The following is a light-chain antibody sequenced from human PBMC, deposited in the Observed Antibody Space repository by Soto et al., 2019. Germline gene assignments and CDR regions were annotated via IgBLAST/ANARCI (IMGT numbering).Light chain of an antibody. V-gene: IGLV2-14*01. Sequence: QSPLTQPASVSGSAGQSVAISCTGSISDVVIYNYVSWYQQHPGKVPRLIIYEVTSRPSGVSIRFSGSKSGNTASLTISGLQPEDEADYYCRSYTTSSTPVFGTGTKVTVL. J-gene: IGLJ1*01. CDR2: EVT. CDR1: ISDVVIYNY. CDR3: RSYTTSSTPV.